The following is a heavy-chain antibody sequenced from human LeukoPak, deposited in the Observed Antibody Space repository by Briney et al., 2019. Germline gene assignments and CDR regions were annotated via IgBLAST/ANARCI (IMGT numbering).Heavy chain of an antibody. D-gene: IGHD2-21*01. Sequence: SETLSLTCTVSGGSISSSSYYWGWIRQPPGKGLEWIGSIYYSGSTYYNPSLKSRVTISVDTSKNQFSLKLSSVTAADTAVYYCARLGLFVSWFDPWGQGTLVTVSS. CDR1: GGSISSSSYY. V-gene: IGHV4-39*07. CDR2: IYYSGST. J-gene: IGHJ5*02. CDR3: ARLGLFVSWFDP.